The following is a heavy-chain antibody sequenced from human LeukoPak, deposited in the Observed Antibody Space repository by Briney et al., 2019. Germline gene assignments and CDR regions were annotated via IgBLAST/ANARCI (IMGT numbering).Heavy chain of an antibody. CDR1: GFSFSSYA. Sequence: PGGSLRLSCAASGFSFSSYAMGWVRQAPGKGLEWVSTISASGGTTHYADSVKGRLTISRDNSNNTLYLQMNSLRAEDTAVYYCAKDLGGYSGYDQDYGGQGTLVTVPS. V-gene: IGHV3-23*01. J-gene: IGHJ4*02. D-gene: IGHD5-12*01. CDR2: ISASGGTT. CDR3: AKDLGGYSGYDQDY.